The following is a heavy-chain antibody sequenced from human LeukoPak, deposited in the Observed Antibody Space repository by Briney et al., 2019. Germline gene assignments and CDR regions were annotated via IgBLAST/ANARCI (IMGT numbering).Heavy chain of an antibody. D-gene: IGHD2-21*01. J-gene: IGHJ3*02. CDR2: ISAYNGNT. CDR1: GYTFTGYG. Sequence: ASVKVSCKASGYTFTGYGISWVRQAPGQGLEWMGWISAYNGNTNYAQKLQGRVTMTTDTSTSTAYMELSSLRSEDTAVYYCASYSLGGDAAFDIWGQGTMVTVSS. CDR3: ASYSLGGDAAFDI. V-gene: IGHV1-18*01.